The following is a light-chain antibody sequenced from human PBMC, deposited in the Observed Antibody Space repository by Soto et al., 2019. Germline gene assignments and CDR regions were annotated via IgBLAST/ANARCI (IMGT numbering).Light chain of an antibody. V-gene: IGLV2-8*01. Sequence: QSALTQPPSASGSPGQSVTISCTGTSSDVGHYNYVSWYQQHPGTAPKLIIFDVSKRPSGVPDRFSGSKSGNTASLTVSGLQDEDEADYYCSSYAGGNNYVFGTGTKLTDL. CDR2: DVS. J-gene: IGLJ1*01. CDR1: SSDVGHYNY. CDR3: SSYAGGNNYV.